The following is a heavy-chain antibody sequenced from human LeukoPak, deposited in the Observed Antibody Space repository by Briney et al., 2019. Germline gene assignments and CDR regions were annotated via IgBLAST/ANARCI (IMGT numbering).Heavy chain of an antibody. J-gene: IGHJ4*02. V-gene: IGHV3-30*18. CDR2: ISYDGSNK. CDR3: AKADYGDPFDY. Sequence: GRSLRLSCAASGFTFSSYGMHWVRQAPGKGLEWVAVISYDGSNKYYADSVKGRFTISRDNSKNTLYLQMNSLRAEDTAVYYCAKADYGDPFDYWGQGTLVTVSS. D-gene: IGHD4-17*01. CDR1: GFTFSSYG.